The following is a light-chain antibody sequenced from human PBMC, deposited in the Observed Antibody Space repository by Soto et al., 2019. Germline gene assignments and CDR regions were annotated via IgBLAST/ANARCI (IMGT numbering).Light chain of an antibody. CDR1: QSLLYFSDNKNY. V-gene: IGKV4-1*01. J-gene: IGKJ5*01. Sequence: DIVMTQSPDSLAVSLGERATINYKSSQSLLYFSDNKNYLAWYQQKPGQPPKLLIYWASTRESGVPDRFSGSGSGTDFTLTISSLQAEDVAVYYCQQYYSTPITFGQGTRLEIK. CDR2: WAS. CDR3: QQYYSTPIT.